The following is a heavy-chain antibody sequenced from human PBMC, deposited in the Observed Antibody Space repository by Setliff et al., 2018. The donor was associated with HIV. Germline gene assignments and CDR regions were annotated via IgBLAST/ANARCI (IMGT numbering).Heavy chain of an antibody. J-gene: IGHJ4*02. D-gene: IGHD6-25*01. V-gene: IGHV5-51*01. CDR2: IYPGDSDT. CDR1: GYSCSTYW. CDR3: ARNPVHCAAANAKTSGAYYFDA. Sequence: PGASLKLSCKGSGYSCSTYWNGWVRQRPGRGLEVMGLIYPGDSDTRYNPSFQGQVAISADKAISTAYLQWCSLKASDSAISYCARNPVHCAAANAKTSGAYYFDAWGQGTMVTVSS.